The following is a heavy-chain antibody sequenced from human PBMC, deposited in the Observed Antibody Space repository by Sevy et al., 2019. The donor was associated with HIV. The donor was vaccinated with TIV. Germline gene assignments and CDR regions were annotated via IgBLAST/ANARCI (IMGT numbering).Heavy chain of an antibody. Sequence: ASVKVSCKASGYTFTSYGITWVRQAPGQGLEWMGWISAYNGNTNYAQKLQGRVPMTTDTSTSTAYMELRSLGSDDTAGDYCARGGEDVWRRVDYWGQGTLVTVSS. V-gene: IGHV1-18*01. CDR1: GYTFTSYG. J-gene: IGHJ4*02. D-gene: IGHD3-3*01. CDR3: ARGGEDVWRRVDY. CDR2: ISAYNGNT.